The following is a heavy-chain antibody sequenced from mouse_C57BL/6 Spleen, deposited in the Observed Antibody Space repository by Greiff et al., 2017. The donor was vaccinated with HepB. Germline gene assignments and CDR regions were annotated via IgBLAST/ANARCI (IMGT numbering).Heavy chain of an antibody. Sequence: EVMLVESGGGLVKPGGSLKLSCAASGFTFSSYAMSWVRQTPEKRLEWVATISDGGSYTYYPDNVKGRFTISRDNAKNNLYLQMSHLKSEDTAMYYCARDPHYGSSLWYFDVWGTGTTVTVSS. CDR1: GFTFSSYA. CDR2: ISDGGSYT. V-gene: IGHV5-4*01. CDR3: ARDPHYGSSLWYFDV. J-gene: IGHJ1*03. D-gene: IGHD1-1*01.